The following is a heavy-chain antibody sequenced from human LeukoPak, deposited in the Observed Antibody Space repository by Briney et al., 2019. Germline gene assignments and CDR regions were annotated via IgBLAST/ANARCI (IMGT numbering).Heavy chain of an antibody. CDR2: IYYIGST. J-gene: IGHJ4*02. D-gene: IGHD1-26*01. Sequence: SETLSLTCTVSGGSISSGHYYWSWIRQPPGQGLEWIGYIYYIGSTYYNPSLKSRVTVSLDTSKNQFSLRLSSVTAADTAVYYCARGEGAPNLDYWGQGTLVTVSS. CDR1: GGSISSGHYY. V-gene: IGHV4-30-4*01. CDR3: ARGEGAPNLDY.